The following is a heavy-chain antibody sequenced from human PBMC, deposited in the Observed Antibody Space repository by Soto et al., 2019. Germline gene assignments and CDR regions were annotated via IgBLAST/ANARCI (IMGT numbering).Heavy chain of an antibody. Sequence: QVHLVQSGAEVKKPGSSVKVSCKTSGGSFNNYAVSWVRQAPGQGLEWMGGIIPNFDTRNYAQKFQDRVTIIADESTSTVYMELRSLRSNDTAVYYCAVAMVREILIFESSGMHVWGQGTTVIVSS. CDR2: IIPNFDTR. V-gene: IGHV1-69*01. D-gene: IGHD3-10*01. CDR3: AVAMVREILIFESSGMHV. J-gene: IGHJ6*02. CDR1: GGSFNNYA.